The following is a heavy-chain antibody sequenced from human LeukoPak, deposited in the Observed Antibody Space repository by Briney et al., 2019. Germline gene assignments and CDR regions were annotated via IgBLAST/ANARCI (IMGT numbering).Heavy chain of an antibody. CDR1: GYTFTSYD. Sequence: ASVKVSCKASGYTFTSYDINWVRQATGQGLEWMGWMNPNSGNIGYAQKFQGRVTMTRNTSISTAYMELSSLRSEDTAVYYCARCSGGSCWVRYWGQGTLVTVSS. CDR2: MNPNSGNI. V-gene: IGHV1-8*01. CDR3: ARCSGGSCWVRY. J-gene: IGHJ4*02. D-gene: IGHD2-15*01.